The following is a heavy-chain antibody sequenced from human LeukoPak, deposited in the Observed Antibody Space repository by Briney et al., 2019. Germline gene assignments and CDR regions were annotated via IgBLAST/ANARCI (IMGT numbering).Heavy chain of an antibody. J-gene: IGHJ4*02. CDR3: ARGLAIFGVAVYYFDY. Sequence: ASVKVSCKASGYTFTSYDINWVRQATGQGLEWMGWMNPNSGNTGYAQKFQGRVTMTRNTSISTAYMELSSLRSEDTAVYYCARGLAIFGVAVYYFDYRGQGTLVTVSS. CDR1: GYTFTSYD. D-gene: IGHD3-3*01. V-gene: IGHV1-8*01. CDR2: MNPNSGNT.